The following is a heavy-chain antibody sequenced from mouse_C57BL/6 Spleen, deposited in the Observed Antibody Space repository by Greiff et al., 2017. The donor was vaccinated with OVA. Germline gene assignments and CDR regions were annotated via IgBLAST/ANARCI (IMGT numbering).Heavy chain of an antibody. CDR2: IYPGSGNT. D-gene: IGHD2-5*01. CDR1: GYTFTDYY. J-gene: IGHJ1*03. V-gene: IGHV1-76*01. Sequence: QVQLKESGAELVRPGASVKLSCKASGYTFTDYYINWVKQRPGQGLEWIARIYPGSGNTYYNEKFKGKATLTAEKSSSTAYMQLSSLTSEDSAVYFCARSGSNSYWYFDVWGTGTTVTVSS. CDR3: ARSGSNSYWYFDV.